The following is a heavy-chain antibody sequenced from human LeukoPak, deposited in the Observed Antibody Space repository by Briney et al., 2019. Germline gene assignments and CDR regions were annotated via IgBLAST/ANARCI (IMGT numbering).Heavy chain of an antibody. Sequence: ASVKVSCKASGYTFTGYYMHWVRQAPGQGLEWMGWINPNSGGTNYAQKLQGRVTMTTDTSTSTAYMELRSLRSDDTAVSYCARRNSYYYYMDVWGKGTTVTVSS. V-gene: IGHV1-2*02. CDR2: INPNSGGT. J-gene: IGHJ6*03. CDR1: GYTFTGYY. CDR3: ARRNSYYYYMDV.